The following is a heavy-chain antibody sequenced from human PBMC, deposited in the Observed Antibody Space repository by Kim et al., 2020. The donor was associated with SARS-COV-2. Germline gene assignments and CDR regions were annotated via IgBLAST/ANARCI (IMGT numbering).Heavy chain of an antibody. J-gene: IGHJ1*01. CDR3: AKVFGSSECEFQH. CDR1: GFTFSAYA. D-gene: IGHD2-2*01. CDR2: ISGSDGST. V-gene: IGHV3-23*01. Sequence: GGSLRLSCAASGFTFSAYAMAWVRQAPGKGLEWVSGISGSDGSTYHADSVKGRFLISRDTSKNTLHLQMNSLRADDMAVYYCAKVFGSSECEFQHWGQGSLVTVSS.